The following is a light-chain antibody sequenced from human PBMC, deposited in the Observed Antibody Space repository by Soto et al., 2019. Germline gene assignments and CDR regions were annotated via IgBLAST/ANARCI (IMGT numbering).Light chain of an antibody. Sequence: EILLTQSPDSLSLSPGDRATLSCRASQSFSSTFFAWYQQKPGQAPRLLIYGASSRATGIPDRFSGSGSGTDFTRTISRLEPEDFAVYYCQQYASSATFGQGTKVEIK. J-gene: IGKJ1*01. CDR1: QSFSSTF. CDR3: QQYASSAT. CDR2: GAS. V-gene: IGKV3-20*01.